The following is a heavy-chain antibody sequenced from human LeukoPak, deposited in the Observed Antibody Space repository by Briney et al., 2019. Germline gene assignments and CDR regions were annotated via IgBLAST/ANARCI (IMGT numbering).Heavy chain of an antibody. CDR3: ARLDVDTAMPYYYYYYGMDV. Sequence: SETLSLTCTVSGGSISSYYWSWIRQPAGKGLEWIGRIYTSGSTNYNPSLKSRVTMSVDTSKNQFSLKLSSVTAADTAVYYCARLDVDTAMPYYYYYYGMDVWGQGTTVTVSS. V-gene: IGHV4-4*07. D-gene: IGHD5-18*01. CDR1: GGSISSYY. J-gene: IGHJ6*02. CDR2: IYTSGST.